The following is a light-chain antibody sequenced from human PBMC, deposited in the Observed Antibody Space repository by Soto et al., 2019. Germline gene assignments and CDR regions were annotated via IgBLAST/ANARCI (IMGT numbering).Light chain of an antibody. CDR2: EVS. CDR3: SSDTRSSAYF. CDR1: SSDVGGYNY. V-gene: IGLV2-14*01. J-gene: IGLJ1*01. Sequence: QSALTQPDSVSGSPGQSITISCTGTSSDVGGYNYVSWYQQHPGKAPKLMIYEVSNRPSGVSNRFSGSKPGNTASLTISGLEAEDEAVYYCSSDTRSSAYFSGIGTKVTVL.